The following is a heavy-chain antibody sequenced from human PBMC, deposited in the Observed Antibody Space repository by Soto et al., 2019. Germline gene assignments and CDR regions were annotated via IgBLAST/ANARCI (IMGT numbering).Heavy chain of an antibody. CDR2: ISYDGSNK. J-gene: IGHJ3*02. CDR1: GFTFSSYA. Sequence: QVQLVESGGCVFQPGRSLRLSCAGSGFTFSSYAMHWVRQAPGKGLEWVAVISYDGSNKYYADSVKGRFTISRDNSKNTLYLQMNSLRAEDTAVYYCAREVGYDSSGSGGAFDIWGQGTMVTVSS. V-gene: IGHV3-30-3*01. D-gene: IGHD3-22*01. CDR3: AREVGYDSSGSGGAFDI.